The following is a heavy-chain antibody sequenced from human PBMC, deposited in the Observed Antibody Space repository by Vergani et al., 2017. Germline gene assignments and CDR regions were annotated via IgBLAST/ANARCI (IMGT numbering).Heavy chain of an antibody. V-gene: IGHV1-69*12. CDR2: IFPVFGTP. Sequence: QVILTQSGAEVKKPGSSVKVSCKASGGSFTTYAFVWVRLAPAQGLEWMGGIFPVFGTPTYAQKFQGRVTIDADESTSTTYMTVSSLKSEDTAVYFCAGAPQDDVAQGVSWNYYGMDVWGQGTTVIVSS. D-gene: IGHD3-10*01. CDR3: AGAPQDDVAQGVSWNYYGMDV. CDR1: GGSFTTYA. J-gene: IGHJ6*02.